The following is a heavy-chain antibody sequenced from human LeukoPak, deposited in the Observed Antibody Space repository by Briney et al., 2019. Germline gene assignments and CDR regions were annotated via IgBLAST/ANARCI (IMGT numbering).Heavy chain of an antibody. Sequence: GGSLRLSCAASGFTFSSYAMSWVRQAPGKGLEWVSAISGSGGSTYYADSVKGRFTISRDNSKNTLYLQMNSLRAEDTAVYYCARLYGDYDDAFDIWGQGTMVTVSS. J-gene: IGHJ3*02. CDR1: GFTFSSYA. CDR3: ARLYGDYDDAFDI. CDR2: ISGSGGST. D-gene: IGHD4-17*01. V-gene: IGHV3-23*01.